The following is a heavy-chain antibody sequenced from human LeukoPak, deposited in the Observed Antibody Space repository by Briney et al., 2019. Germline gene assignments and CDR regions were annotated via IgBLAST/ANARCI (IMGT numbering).Heavy chain of an antibody. J-gene: IGHJ3*02. CDR2: FDPEDGET. D-gene: IGHD3-22*01. V-gene: IGHV1-24*01. CDR1: GYTLTELS. Sequence: ASVKVSCKVSGYTLTELSMHWVRQAPGKGLEWMGGFDPEDGETIYAQKFQSRVTMTEDTSTDTAYMELSSLRSEDTAVYYCATALVDPDYDSSGQDNAFDIWGQGTMVTVSS. CDR3: ATALVDPDYDSSGQDNAFDI.